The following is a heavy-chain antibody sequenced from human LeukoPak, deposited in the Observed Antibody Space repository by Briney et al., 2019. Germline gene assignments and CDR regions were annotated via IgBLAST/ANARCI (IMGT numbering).Heavy chain of an antibody. V-gene: IGHV1-69*01. CDR3: ARSSEKGDAFDI. CDR1: GGTFSSYA. CDR2: IIPIFGTA. Sequence: SVKVSCKASGGTFSSYAISWVRQAPGQGLEWMGGIIPIFGTANYAQKFQGRVTITADESTSTAYMELSSLRSEDTAVYYCARSSEKGDAFDIWGQGTMVTVSS. J-gene: IGHJ3*02.